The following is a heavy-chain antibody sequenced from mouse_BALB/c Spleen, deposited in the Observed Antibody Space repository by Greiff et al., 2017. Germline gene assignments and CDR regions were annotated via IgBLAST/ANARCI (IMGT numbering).Heavy chain of an antibody. CDR1: GYTFSSYW. CDR3: ARSYYGYVRYFDV. CDR2: ILPGSGST. J-gene: IGHJ1*01. D-gene: IGHD1-2*01. V-gene: IGHV1-9*01. Sequence: QVQLKESAAELMKPGASVKISCKATGYTFSSYWIEWVKQRPGHGLEWIGEILPGSGSTNYNEKFKGKATFTADTSSNTAYMQLSSLTSEDSAVYYCARSYYGYVRYFDVWGAGTTVTVSS.